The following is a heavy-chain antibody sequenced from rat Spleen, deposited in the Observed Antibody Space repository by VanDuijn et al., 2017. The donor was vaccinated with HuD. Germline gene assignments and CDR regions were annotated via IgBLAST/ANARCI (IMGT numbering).Heavy chain of an antibody. Sequence: EVRLGDSGGGLEQPGRSLKLPFVAPGFTFNTSLMTWIRRPQKRGLGWCETIITDGSRTYYGDSVKGRFTRSRDNAKSTLYLQMDSLKSEDTATYYCATHNSGYGRFAYWGQGTLVTVSS. CDR1: GFTFNTSL. D-gene: IGHD4-3*01. CDR3: ATHNSGYGRFAY. J-gene: IGHJ3*01. V-gene: IGHV5S10*01. CDR2: IITDGSRT.